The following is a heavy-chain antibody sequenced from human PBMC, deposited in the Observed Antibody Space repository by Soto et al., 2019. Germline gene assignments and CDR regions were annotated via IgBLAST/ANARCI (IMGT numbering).Heavy chain of an antibody. CDR3: ARSNSGYYKWFDP. CDR1: GGSISSGGYY. CDR2: IYYSGST. Sequence: SETLSLTCTVSGGSISSGGYYWSWIRQHPGKGLEWIGYIYYSGSTYYNPSLKSRVTISVDTSKNQFSLKLSSVTAADTAIYYCARSNSGYYKWFDPWGQGTLVTVSS. V-gene: IGHV4-31*03. J-gene: IGHJ5*02. D-gene: IGHD3-22*01.